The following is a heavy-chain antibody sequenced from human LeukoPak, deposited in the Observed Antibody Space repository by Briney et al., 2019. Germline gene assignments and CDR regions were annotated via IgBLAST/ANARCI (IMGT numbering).Heavy chain of an antibody. Sequence: GGSLRLSCAASGFTFSSYAMHWVRQAPGKGLEWVAVISYDGSNKYYADSVKGRFTISRDNSKNTLYLQMNSLRAEDTAVYYCARDSSSWYKDVGSMDVWGKGTTVTVSS. CDR3: ARDSSSWYKDVGSMDV. CDR1: GFTFSSYA. D-gene: IGHD6-13*01. J-gene: IGHJ6*03. V-gene: IGHV3-30-3*01. CDR2: ISYDGSNK.